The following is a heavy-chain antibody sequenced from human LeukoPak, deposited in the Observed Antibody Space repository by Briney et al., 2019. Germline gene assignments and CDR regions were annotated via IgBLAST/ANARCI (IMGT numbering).Heavy chain of an antibody. J-gene: IGHJ3*01. CDR3: ARFDHVWETHGMDAFDL. D-gene: IGHD3-16*01. CDR1: GYSISRGYS. Sequence: SDTLSLTCAVSGYSISRGYSWGWIRQPPGKGLEWIGNIYHSESTHYNPSLKSRVTISPDTSKNQFSLKLSSVTAADTAVYYCARFDHVWETHGMDAFDLWGQGTMVTVSS. CDR2: IYHSEST. V-gene: IGHV4-38-2*01.